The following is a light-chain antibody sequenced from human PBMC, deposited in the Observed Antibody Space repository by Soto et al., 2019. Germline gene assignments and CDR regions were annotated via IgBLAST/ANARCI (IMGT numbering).Light chain of an antibody. V-gene: IGKV1-39*01. CDR2: GAS. CDR1: LTIGDS. CDR3: LHPYNLPRT. Sequence: DIQMTQSPSSLSASVGDRVTITCRASLTIGDSLSWFQQKAGKPPTLLIYGASALQSGVPARFSGSGSGTDFTLTISNMQREDFATYYWLHPYNLPRTFGQGTKVEFK. J-gene: IGKJ1*01.